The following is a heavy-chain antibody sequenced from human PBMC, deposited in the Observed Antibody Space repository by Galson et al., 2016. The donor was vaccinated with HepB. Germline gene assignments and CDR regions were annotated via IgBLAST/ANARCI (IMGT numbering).Heavy chain of an antibody. V-gene: IGHV3-9*01. CDR1: GFSFDDYG. CDR2: ISWNSGSL. D-gene: IGHD3-10*01. Sequence: SLRLSCAASGFSFDDYGMHGVRQAPGKGLEWVSGISWNSGSLGYADSVKGRFTISRDNAKNSLYLHMNSLRPEDTPFYYCAKDLTVLGVLVGYHGMDVWGKGTTVTVSS. CDR3: AKDLTVLGVLVGYHGMDV. J-gene: IGHJ6*04.